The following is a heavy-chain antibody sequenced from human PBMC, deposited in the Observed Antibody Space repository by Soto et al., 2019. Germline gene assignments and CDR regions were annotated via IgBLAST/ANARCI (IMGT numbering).Heavy chain of an antibody. CDR1: GGSISSGDYY. D-gene: IGHD2-21*02. CDR2: IYYSGST. Sequence: SETLSLTCTVSGGSISSGDYYWSWIRQPPGKGLEWIGYIYYSGSTYYNPSLKSRVTISVDTSKNQFSLKLSSVTAADTAVYYCARYLAYCGGDCYSRFDYWGQGTLVTVSS. J-gene: IGHJ4*02. CDR3: ARYLAYCGGDCYSRFDY. V-gene: IGHV4-30-4*01.